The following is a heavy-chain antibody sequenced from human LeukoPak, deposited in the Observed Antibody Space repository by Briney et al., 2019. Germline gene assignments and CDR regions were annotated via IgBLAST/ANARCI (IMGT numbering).Heavy chain of an antibody. CDR3: ARDPSEEYCGGDRYPDY. V-gene: IGHV4-30-4*01. J-gene: IGHJ4*02. CDR1: GGSISSGDYY. Sequence: SETLSLTCTVSGGSISSGDYYWSWIRQPPGKGLEWIGYIYYSGSTYYNPSLKSRVTISVDTSKNQFSLKLSSVTAADTAVYYCARDPSEEYCGGDRYPDYWGQGTLVTVSS. CDR2: IYYSGST. D-gene: IGHD2-21*02.